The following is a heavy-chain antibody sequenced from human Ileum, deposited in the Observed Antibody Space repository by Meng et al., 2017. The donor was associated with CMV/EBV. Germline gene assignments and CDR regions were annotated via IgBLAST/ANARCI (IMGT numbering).Heavy chain of an antibody. J-gene: IGHJ6*02. V-gene: IGHV3-48*03. D-gene: IGHD6-19*01. CDR2: ISPSGTET. CDR3: AKSLGGGWYDYYYGMDV. Sequence: GGSLRLSCAASGFTFSDYEMNWVRQAPGKGLEWVSFISPSGTETHYADSVKGRFTISRDNAKNSLYVQMNSLRPEDTALYYCAKSLGGGWYDYYYGMDVWGQGTTVTVSS. CDR1: GFTFSDYE.